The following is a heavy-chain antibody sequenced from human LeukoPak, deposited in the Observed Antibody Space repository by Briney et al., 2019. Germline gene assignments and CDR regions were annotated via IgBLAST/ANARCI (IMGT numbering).Heavy chain of an antibody. V-gene: IGHV4-39*01. J-gene: IGHJ5*02. CDR1: GGSISSSSYY. Sequence: PSETLSLTCTVSGGSISSSSYYWGWIRQPPGKGLEWIGSIYYSGSTYYNPSLKSRVTISVDTSKNQFSLKLSSVTAADTAVYYCARIPYYYESSGYTPEFDPWGQGSLVTVSS. D-gene: IGHD3-22*01. CDR2: IYYSGST. CDR3: ARIPYYYESSGYTPEFDP.